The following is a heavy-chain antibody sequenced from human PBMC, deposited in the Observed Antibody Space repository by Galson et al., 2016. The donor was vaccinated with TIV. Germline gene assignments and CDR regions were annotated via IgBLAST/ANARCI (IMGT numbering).Heavy chain of an antibody. V-gene: IGHV1-46*01. CDR3: ARPRYCSRTDCFTYLDF. CDR2: ISPSGGRT. Sequence: SVKVSCKASGYKFTSDYIHWVRQAPGQGLEWMGIISPSGGRTTYAQKFQGRVTMTRDTSRDTSTSTAYMELRSLRSDDTAVYYCARPRYCSRTDCFTYLDFWGQGTLVTVSS. D-gene: IGHD2-2*01. J-gene: IGHJ4*02. CDR1: GYKFTSDY.